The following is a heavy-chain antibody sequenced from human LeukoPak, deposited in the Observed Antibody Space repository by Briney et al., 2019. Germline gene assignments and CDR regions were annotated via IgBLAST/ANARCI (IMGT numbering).Heavy chain of an antibody. J-gene: IGHJ4*02. D-gene: IGHD6-25*01. Sequence: GGSLRLSCAASGFTFSSYSMNWVRQAPGEGLEWVSSISSSSSYIYYADSVKGRFTISRDNAKNSLYLQMNSLRAEDTAVYYCARGPPTAGAFDYWGQGTLVTVSS. CDR2: ISSSSSYI. CDR1: GFTFSSYS. V-gene: IGHV3-21*01. CDR3: ARGPPTAGAFDY.